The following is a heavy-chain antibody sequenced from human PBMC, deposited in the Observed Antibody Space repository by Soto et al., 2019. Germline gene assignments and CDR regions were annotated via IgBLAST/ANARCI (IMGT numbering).Heavy chain of an antibody. CDR3: SLGYGAQCPTSDY. Sequence: QVQLQQWGAGLLKPSETLSLTCAVYGASLSGYHYTWIRQSPGKGLEWIGEVHHDGGINYNPSLASRVTISADAAKNQFSLLLRSATAADTAVYYCSLGYGAQCPTSDYWGQGTLVSVSS. J-gene: IGHJ4*02. CDR1: GASLSGYH. V-gene: IGHV4-34*01. CDR2: VHHDGGI. D-gene: IGHD4-17*01.